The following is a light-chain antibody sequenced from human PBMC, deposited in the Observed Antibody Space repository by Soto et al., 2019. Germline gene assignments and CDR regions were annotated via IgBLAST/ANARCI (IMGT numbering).Light chain of an antibody. CDR1: NSNIGAGYD. CDR3: QSYDSTLSARYV. Sequence: QAVVTQPPSVSGAPGQRVTISCTGSNSNIGAGYDVHWYQQLPRIAPKLLIYGNNIRPSGVPDRFSGSKFATSAYLTISGLQAEDEAEYYCQSYDSTLSARYVFGTGTKLTVL. J-gene: IGLJ1*01. CDR2: GNN. V-gene: IGLV1-40*01.